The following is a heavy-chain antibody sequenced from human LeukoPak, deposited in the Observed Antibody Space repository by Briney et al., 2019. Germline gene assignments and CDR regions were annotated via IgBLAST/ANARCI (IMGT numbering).Heavy chain of an antibody. CDR2: IYSGGST. V-gene: IGHV3-53*04. CDR3: ARAGSGWYDY. Sequence: PGGSLRLSCAASGFTVSSNYMSWVRQAPGKGLEWVSVIYSGGSTYYADSVKGRFTISRHNSKNTLYLQMNSLRAKDTAVYYCARAGSGWYDYWGQGTLVTVSS. D-gene: IGHD6-19*01. J-gene: IGHJ4*02. CDR1: GFTVSSNY.